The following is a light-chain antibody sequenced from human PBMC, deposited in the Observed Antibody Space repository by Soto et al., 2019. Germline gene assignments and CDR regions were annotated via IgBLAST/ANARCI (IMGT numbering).Light chain of an antibody. J-gene: IGLJ3*02. CDR3: ETWDSNTRV. CDR1: SGHSSYI. Sequence: QPVLTQSSSASASLGSSVKLTCTLRSGHSSYIIAWHQQQPGKDPRYLMKLEGSGSYNKGSGVPDRFSGSSSGADRYLTISNLQFDDEADYYCETWDSNTRVFGGGTKLTGL. V-gene: IGLV4-60*02. CDR2: LEGSGSY.